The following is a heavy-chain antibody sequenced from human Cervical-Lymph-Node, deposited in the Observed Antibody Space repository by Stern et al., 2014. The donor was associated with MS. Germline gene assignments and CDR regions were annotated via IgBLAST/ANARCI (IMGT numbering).Heavy chain of an antibody. CDR1: GFSVTTAGVG. CDR2: IYWDDDK. J-gene: IGHJ4*02. V-gene: IGHV2-5*02. Sequence: ESGPTLVKPTQTVTLTCTLSGFSVTTAGVGVGWIRQPPGKALGWLAIIYWDDDKLYSPSLKNSLTITKDTSKNQVVLIMTDVDPVDTATYYCAHSRVKYCRGGTCYSSLFDYWGQGILVTVSS. D-gene: IGHD2-15*01. CDR3: AHSRVKYCRGGTCYSSLFDY.